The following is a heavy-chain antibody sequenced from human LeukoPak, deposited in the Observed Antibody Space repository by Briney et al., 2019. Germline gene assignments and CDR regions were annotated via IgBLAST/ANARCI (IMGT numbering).Heavy chain of an antibody. CDR1: DDSFSSHC. J-gene: IGHJ3*02. CDR2: ISYSGST. D-gene: IGHD4-17*01. Sequence: SETLSLTCTVSDDSFSSHCWTWIRQPPGKGLEWIGYISYSGSTNYNPSLKSRVTISLDTSKNQFSLKLSSVTAADTAVYYCARDPTTVTKGFDIWGQGTMVTVSS. V-gene: IGHV4-59*11. CDR3: ARDPTTVTKGFDI.